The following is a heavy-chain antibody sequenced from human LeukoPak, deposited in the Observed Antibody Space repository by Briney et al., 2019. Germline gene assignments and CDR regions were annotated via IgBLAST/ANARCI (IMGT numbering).Heavy chain of an antibody. Sequence: GGSLRLSCAASGFTFSSYAMHWVRQAPGTGLQWVAFMSYDGSNEYYADSVEGRFTISRDNSKNTLYLQMNSLSAEDTAVYYCAKSLSLLHTDYWGQGTLVTVSS. V-gene: IGHV3-30*04. J-gene: IGHJ4*02. CDR1: GFTFSSYA. CDR2: MSYDGSNE. CDR3: AKSLSLLHTDY.